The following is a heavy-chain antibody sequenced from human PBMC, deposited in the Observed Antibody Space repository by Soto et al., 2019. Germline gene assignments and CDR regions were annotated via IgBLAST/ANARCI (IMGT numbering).Heavy chain of an antibody. V-gene: IGHV1-2*02. CDR2: INPNSGGT. Sequence: ASVKVSCKASGYTFTGYYMHWVRQAPGQGLEWMGWINPNSGGTNYAQKFQGRFTVTRDTSISTAYMELSRLRSDDTAVYYCATLTVVVAATLNWFDPWGQGTLVTVSS. J-gene: IGHJ5*02. D-gene: IGHD2-15*01. CDR1: GYTFTGYY. CDR3: ATLTVVVAATLNWFDP.